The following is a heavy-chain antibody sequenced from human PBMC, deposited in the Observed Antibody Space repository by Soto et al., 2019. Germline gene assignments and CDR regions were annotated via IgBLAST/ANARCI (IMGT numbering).Heavy chain of an antibody. CDR1: GFTFGDYA. J-gene: IGHJ1*01. CDR3: TRGRYCSGGSCYSEPNAEYLQH. V-gene: IGHV3-49*03. Sequence: EVQLVESGGGLVQPGRSLRLSCTASGFTFGDYAMSWFRQAPGKGLEWVGFIRSKAYGGTTEYAASVKGRFTISRDDSKSIAYLQMNSLKTEDTAVYYCTRGRYCSGGSCYSEPNAEYLQHWGQGTLVTVSS. D-gene: IGHD2-15*01. CDR2: IRSKAYGGTT.